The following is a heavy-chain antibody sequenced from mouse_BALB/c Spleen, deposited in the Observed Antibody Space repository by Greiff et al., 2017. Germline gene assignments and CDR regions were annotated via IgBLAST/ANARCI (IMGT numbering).Heavy chain of an antibody. CDR2: ISYDGSN. J-gene: IGHJ1*01. CDR1: GYSITSGYY. D-gene: IGHD2-1*01. CDR3: AREGDIYGNYWYFDV. Sequence: DVKLQESGPGLVKPSQSLSLTCSVTGYSITSGYYWNWIRQFPGNKLEWMGYISYDGSNNYNPSLKNRISITRDTSKNQFFLKLNSVTTEDTATYYCAREGDIYGNYWYFDVWGAGTTVTVSS. V-gene: IGHV3-6*02.